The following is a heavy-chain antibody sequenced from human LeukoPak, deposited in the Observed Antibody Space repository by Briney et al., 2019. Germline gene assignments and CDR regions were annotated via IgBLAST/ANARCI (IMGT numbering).Heavy chain of an antibody. CDR2: ISSSSSYI. CDR3: ARDLMVGATNWFDP. V-gene: IGHV3-21*01. D-gene: IGHD2-8*01. J-gene: IGHJ5*02. Sequence: GGSLRLSCAASGFTFSSYSMSWVRQAPGKGLEWVSSISSSSSYIYYADSVKGRFTISRDNAKNSLYLQMNSLRAEDTAVYYCARDLMVGATNWFDPWGQGTLVTVSS. CDR1: GFTFSSYS.